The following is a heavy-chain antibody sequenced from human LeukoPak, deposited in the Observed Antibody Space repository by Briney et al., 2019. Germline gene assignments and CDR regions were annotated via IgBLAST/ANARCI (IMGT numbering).Heavy chain of an antibody. J-gene: IGHJ4*02. Sequence: GGSLRLSCAASAFTFSNYGMHWVRQAPGKGLEWVAFISSDGGNKYYADSVKGRFTISRDNAKNSLYLQMNSLRAEDTAVYYCARDLRYGDLPLGWGQGTLVTVSS. D-gene: IGHD4-17*01. V-gene: IGHV3-30*03. CDR1: AFTFSNYG. CDR2: ISSDGGNK. CDR3: ARDLRYGDLPLG.